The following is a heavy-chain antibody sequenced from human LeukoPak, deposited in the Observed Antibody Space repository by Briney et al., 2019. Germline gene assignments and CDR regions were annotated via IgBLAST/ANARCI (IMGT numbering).Heavy chain of an antibody. D-gene: IGHD5-12*01. V-gene: IGHV4-31*03. CDR1: GGSISSGGYY. CDR2: IYYSGST. J-gene: IGHJ4*02. CDR3: ARAPTPKHSGYDYVTQPIDY. Sequence: PSQTLSLTCTVSGGSISSGGYYWSWIRQHPGKGLEWIGYIYYSGSTYYNPSLKSRVTLSVDTSKNQFSLKLSSVAAADTAVYYCARAPTPKHSGYDYVTQPIDYWGQGTLVTVSS.